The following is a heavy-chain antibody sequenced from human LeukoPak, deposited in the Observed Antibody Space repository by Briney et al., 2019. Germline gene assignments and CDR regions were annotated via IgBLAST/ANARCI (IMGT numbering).Heavy chain of an antibody. Sequence: GGSLRLSCAASGFTFSRYWMSWVRQAPGKGLEWVANIKQDGSEKYYVDSVKGRFTISRDNAKNSLYLQMNSLRAEDTAVYYCAREEELPDYWGQGTPVTVSS. V-gene: IGHV3-7*01. CDR1: GFTFSRYW. D-gene: IGHD2-21*01. J-gene: IGHJ4*02. CDR2: IKQDGSEK. CDR3: AREEELPDY.